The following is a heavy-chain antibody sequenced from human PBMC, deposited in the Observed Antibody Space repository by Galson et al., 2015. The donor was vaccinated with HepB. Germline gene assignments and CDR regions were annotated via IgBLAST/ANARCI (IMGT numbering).Heavy chain of an antibody. CDR2: ITGSGDRT. CDR3: VKRRLQGGNSRFDS. J-gene: IGHJ4*02. CDR1: GFTFSNFA. V-gene: IGHV3-23*01. Sequence: SLRLSCAASGFTFSNFAMTWVRQAPGKGLEWVSSITGSGDRTYYADSVKGRFTISRDNSKNTLYLQMNSLGAEDTAVFYCVKRRLQGGNSRFDSWGQGTLVTVSS. D-gene: IGHD4-23*01.